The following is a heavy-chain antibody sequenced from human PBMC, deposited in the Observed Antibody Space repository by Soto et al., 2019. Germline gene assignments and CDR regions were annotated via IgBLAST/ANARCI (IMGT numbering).Heavy chain of an antibody. D-gene: IGHD3-10*01. CDR3: ARHITMDPLLVY. J-gene: IGHJ4*02. Sequence: EVQLVESGGGLIQPRGSLRLSCAASGFTVSSNYMSWVRQAPGKGLEWVSVIYSGGSTYYADSVKGRFTISRDNSKNTLYLQMNSLRAEDTAVYYCARHITMDPLLVYWGQATLVTVSS. CDR2: IYSGGST. CDR1: GFTVSSNY. V-gene: IGHV3-53*01.